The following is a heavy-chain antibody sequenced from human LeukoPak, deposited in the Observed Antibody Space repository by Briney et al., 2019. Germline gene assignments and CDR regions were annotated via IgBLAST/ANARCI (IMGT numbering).Heavy chain of an antibody. J-gene: IGHJ4*02. Sequence: GGSLRLSCVASGFTFSSYWMHWVRQTPGKGLVWVSRIISDGSTTNYADSVKGRFTISRDNAKNTLYLQMNSLRVEDTAMYYCARVYRSSFVFDYWGQGTLVTVSS. V-gene: IGHV3-74*01. CDR2: IISDGSTT. CDR3: ARVYRSSFVFDY. CDR1: GFTFSSYW. D-gene: IGHD6-6*01.